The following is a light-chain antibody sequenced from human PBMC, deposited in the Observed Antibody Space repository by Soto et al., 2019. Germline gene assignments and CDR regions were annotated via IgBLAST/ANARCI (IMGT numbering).Light chain of an antibody. J-gene: IGLJ2*01. CDR3: SSYTSSITLI. V-gene: IGLV2-14*01. CDR1: SSDVGGYNY. CDR2: EVS. Sequence: QSALTQPASVSGSPGQSITISCTGTSSDVGGYNYVSWYQHHPGKAPKLMIYEVSDRPSGVSSRFSGSKSGSTASLTISGLRAEDEADYYCSSYTSSITLIFGGGTKVTVL.